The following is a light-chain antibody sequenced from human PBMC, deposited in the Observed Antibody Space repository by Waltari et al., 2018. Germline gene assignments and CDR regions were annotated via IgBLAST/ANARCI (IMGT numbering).Light chain of an antibody. CDR1: RGSIGSGY. Sequence: FMLTQPHYVSESPGKTITISCTRSRGSIGSGYVTWYQQRPGSAPTTMIYEDKKRPSGVPDRFSGSIDSSSNSASLTISGLKTEDEADYYCQSFDSTNPWVFGGGTKLTVL. CDR2: EDK. V-gene: IGLV6-57*03. CDR3: QSFDSTNPWV. J-gene: IGLJ3*02.